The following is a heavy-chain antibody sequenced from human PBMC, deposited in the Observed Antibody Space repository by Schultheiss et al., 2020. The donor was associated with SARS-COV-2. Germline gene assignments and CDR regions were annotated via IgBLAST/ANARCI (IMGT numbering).Heavy chain of an antibody. D-gene: IGHD2-8*02. CDR1: GFTFSSYG. Sequence: GGSLRLSCAASGFTFSSYGMHWVRQAPGKGLEWVAVIWYDGSNKYYADSVKGRFTISRDNSKNTLYLQMNSLRAEDTAVYYCARDPPSNGGVYAFDIWGQGTMVTVAS. CDR2: IWYDGSNK. J-gene: IGHJ3*02. CDR3: ARDPPSNGGVYAFDI. V-gene: IGHV3-33*01.